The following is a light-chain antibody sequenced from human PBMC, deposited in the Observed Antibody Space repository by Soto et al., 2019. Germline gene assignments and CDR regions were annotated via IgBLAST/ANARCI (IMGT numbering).Light chain of an antibody. J-gene: IGKJ3*01. V-gene: IGKV3-20*01. Sequence: ETVLTQSPGTLSLSPGERATLSCRASQSVSSSYLAWYQQKPGQAPRLLIYGASSRATGIPGRFSGSGSGTDFTLTISRLEPEDFAVYYCHQYGRSPFTFGPGTKVDIK. CDR3: HQYGRSPFT. CDR1: QSVSSSY. CDR2: GAS.